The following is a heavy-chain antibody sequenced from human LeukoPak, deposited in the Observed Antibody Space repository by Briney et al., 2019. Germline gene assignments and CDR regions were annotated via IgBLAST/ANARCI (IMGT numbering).Heavy chain of an antibody. CDR1: GFTFNSYS. CDR2: ISSSSSYI. V-gene: IGHV3-21*01. CDR3: ARDAPITMVRGVVDY. Sequence: GGSLRLSCAASGFTFNSYSMNWVRQAPGKGLEWVASISSSSSYIYYADSVKGRFTISRDNAKNSLYLQMNSLRAEDTAVYYCARDAPITMVRGVVDYWGQGTLVTVSS. J-gene: IGHJ4*02. D-gene: IGHD3-10*01.